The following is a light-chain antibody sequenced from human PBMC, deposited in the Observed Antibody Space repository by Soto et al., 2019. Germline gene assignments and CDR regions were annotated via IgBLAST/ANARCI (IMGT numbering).Light chain of an antibody. V-gene: IGKV3-20*01. CDR1: QSVRSKD. J-gene: IGKJ1*01. Sequence: EIVLTQSPGTLSLSPGERATLSCRASQSVRSKDFAWYQQKPGQAPRLLIYGASSRATGIPDRFSGSGSGTDFTLTISRLEPEDFAVYYCQQFGSSPRTFGQGTKVEIK. CDR2: GAS. CDR3: QQFGSSPRT.